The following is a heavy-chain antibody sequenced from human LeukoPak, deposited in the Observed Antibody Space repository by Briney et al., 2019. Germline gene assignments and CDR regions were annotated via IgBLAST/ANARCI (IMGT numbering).Heavy chain of an antibody. CDR1: GVTVSANY. Sequence: GGSLRLSCAASGVTVSANYMSWVRQAPGKGLEWVSVIYSGGSTYYADSVKGRFTISRDNSKNTLYLQMNSLRAEDTAVYYCARAYCGGDCYEDDAFDIWGQGTMVTVSS. D-gene: IGHD2-21*02. CDR2: IYSGGST. V-gene: IGHV3-53*01. J-gene: IGHJ3*02. CDR3: ARAYCGGDCYEDDAFDI.